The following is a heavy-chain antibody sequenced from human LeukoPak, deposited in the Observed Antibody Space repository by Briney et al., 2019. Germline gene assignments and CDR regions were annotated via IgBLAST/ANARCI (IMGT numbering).Heavy chain of an antibody. D-gene: IGHD4-11*01. CDR2: IIPIFGTA. Sequence: ASVKVSCKASGGTFSSYAISWVRQAPGQGLEWMGGIIPIFGTANYAQKFQGRVTITADESTSTAYMELSSLRSEHTAVYYCARDGTVTTKPLDYWGQGTLVTVSS. J-gene: IGHJ4*01. CDR1: GGTFSSYA. V-gene: IGHV1-69*13. CDR3: ARDGTVTTKPLDY.